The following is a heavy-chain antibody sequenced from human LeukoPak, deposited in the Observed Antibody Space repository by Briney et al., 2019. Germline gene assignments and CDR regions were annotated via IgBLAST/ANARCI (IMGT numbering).Heavy chain of an antibody. D-gene: IGHD5-24*01. CDR1: GYTFTSYA. J-gene: IGHJ4*02. Sequence: VASVKVSCKASGYTFTSYAMHWVRQAPGQRLEWMGWINAGNGNTKYSQKFQGRVTITRDTSASTAYMELSSLRSEDTAVYYCARPSRWLQYLYFDYWGQGTLVTVSS. CDR2: INAGNGNT. V-gene: IGHV1-3*01. CDR3: ARPSRWLQYLYFDY.